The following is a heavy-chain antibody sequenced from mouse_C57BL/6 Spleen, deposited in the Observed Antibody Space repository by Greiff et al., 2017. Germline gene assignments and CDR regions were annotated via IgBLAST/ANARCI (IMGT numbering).Heavy chain of an antibody. V-gene: IGHV1-69*01. CDR3: ARRSSGSLIDY. J-gene: IGHJ2*01. CDR2: IDPSDSYT. CDR1: GYTFTSYW. Sequence: QVQLQQPGAELVMPGASVKLSCKASGYTFTSYWMHWVKQRPGQGLEWIGEIDPSDSYTNYHQKFKGKSTLTVDKSSSTAYMQLSSLTSEDSAVYYCARRSSGSLIDYWGQGTTLTVSS. D-gene: IGHD3-2*02.